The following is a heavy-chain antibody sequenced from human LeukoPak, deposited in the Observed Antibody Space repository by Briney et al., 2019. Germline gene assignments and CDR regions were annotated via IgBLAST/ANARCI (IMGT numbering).Heavy chain of an antibody. Sequence: GGSLRLSCAASGFIFSRYSMNWVRQAPGKGLEWVSSISASGSYSDYANSVTGRFTISRDNPKNSLYLQMNSLRAEDTAVYYCAKDGGSSLLGDFDYWGQGTLVTVSS. CDR2: ISASGSYS. CDR3: AKDGGSSLLGDFDY. D-gene: IGHD1-26*01. J-gene: IGHJ4*02. V-gene: IGHV3-21*04. CDR1: GFIFSRYS.